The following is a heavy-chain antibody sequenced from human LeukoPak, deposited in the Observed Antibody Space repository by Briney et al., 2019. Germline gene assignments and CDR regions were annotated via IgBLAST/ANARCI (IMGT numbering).Heavy chain of an antibody. D-gene: IGHD2-15*01. CDR1: GFTFSSYS. Sequence: GGSLRLSCAASGFTFSSYSMNWVRQAPGKGLEWVSSISSSSSYIYYADSVKGRFTISRDNSKNTLYLQMNSLRAEDTAVYYCAREGGGPLGDAFDIWGQGTMVTVSS. V-gene: IGHV3-21*01. CDR2: ISSSSSYI. CDR3: AREGGGPLGDAFDI. J-gene: IGHJ3*02.